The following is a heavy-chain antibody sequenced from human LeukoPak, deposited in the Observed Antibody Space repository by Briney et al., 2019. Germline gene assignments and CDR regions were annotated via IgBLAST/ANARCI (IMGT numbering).Heavy chain of an antibody. CDR3: ARKGYYNLAFDY. Sequence: SGTLSLTCAVSGDSISTTNWWSWVRQPPGKGLEWIGEIYHSGSTNYNPSLKSRVTISVDKSKHQFSLKLSSVTAADTAVYYCARKGYYNLAFDYWGQGTLVTVSS. D-gene: IGHD3-9*01. V-gene: IGHV4-4*02. CDR2: IYHSGST. J-gene: IGHJ4*02. CDR1: GDSISTTNW.